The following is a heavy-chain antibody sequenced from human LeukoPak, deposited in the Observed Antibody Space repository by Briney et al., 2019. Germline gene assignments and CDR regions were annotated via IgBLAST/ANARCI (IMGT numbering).Heavy chain of an antibody. CDR1: GGSISSYY. V-gene: IGHV4-59*01. J-gene: IGHJ4*02. D-gene: IGHD3-10*01. Sequence: SETLSLTCTVSGGSISSYYWSWIWQPPGKGLEWIGYICYSGSTNYNPSLKSRVTISVDTSKNQFSLKLSSVTAADTAVYYCARGPTYGSGSYYKVGNFDYWGQGTLVTVSS. CDR3: ARGPTYGSGSYYKVGNFDY. CDR2: ICYSGST.